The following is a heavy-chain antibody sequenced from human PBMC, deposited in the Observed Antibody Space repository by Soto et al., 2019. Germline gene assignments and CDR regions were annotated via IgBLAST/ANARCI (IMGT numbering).Heavy chain of an antibody. D-gene: IGHD6-13*01. CDR3: AIEKSFWYDN. V-gene: IGHV1-8*01. J-gene: IGHJ4*02. Sequence: QVQLVQSGAEVKKPGASVKVSCKASGYTFTSYDINWVRQATGQGLEWMGWMNPNSGNTGYAHKFQGRVTMTRNTAISTTNIEPSSPASVDTAVYYCAIEKSFWYDNWRQGTLVTVSS. CDR2: MNPNSGNT. CDR1: GYTFTSYD.